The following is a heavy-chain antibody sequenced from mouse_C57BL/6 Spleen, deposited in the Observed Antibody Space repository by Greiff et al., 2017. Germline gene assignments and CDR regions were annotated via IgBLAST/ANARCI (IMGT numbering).Heavy chain of an antibody. D-gene: IGHD4-1*01. V-gene: IGHV10-1*01. Sequence: EVQLVESGGGLVQPKGSLKLSCAASGFSFNTYAMNWVRQAPGKGLEWVASIRSKSNNYATYYADSVKDRFTISRDDSESMLYLQMNNLKTEDTAMYYCVSQGVLGRNYAMDYWGQGTSVTVSS. CDR3: VSQGVLGRNYAMDY. CDR2: IRSKSNNYAT. CDR1: GFSFNTYA. J-gene: IGHJ4*01.